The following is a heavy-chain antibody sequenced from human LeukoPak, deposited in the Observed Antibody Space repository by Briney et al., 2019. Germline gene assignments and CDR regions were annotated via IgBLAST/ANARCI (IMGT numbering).Heavy chain of an antibody. J-gene: IGHJ4*02. CDR1: GFTFSSYA. D-gene: IGHD6-13*01. CDR3: AKVVQWQKLDQYFDY. CDR2: ISGSGGST. V-gene: IGHV3-23*01. Sequence: RGSLRLPCAASGFTFSSYAMSWVRQAPGKGLEWVSAISGSGGSTYYADSVKGRFTISRDNSKNTLYLQMNSLRAEDTAVYYCAKVVQWQKLDQYFDYWGQGTLVTISS.